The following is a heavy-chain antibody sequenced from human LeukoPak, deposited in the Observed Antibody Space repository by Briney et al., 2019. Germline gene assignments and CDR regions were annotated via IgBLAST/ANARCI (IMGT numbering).Heavy chain of an antibody. Sequence: GGSLGLSCAASGFTFSSYGMHWVRQAPGKGLEWVAFIRYDGSNKYYADSVKGRFTISRDNSKNTLYLQMNSLRAEDTAVYYCAKDIAGYSSSPGAFDYWGQGTLVTVSS. V-gene: IGHV3-30*02. CDR2: IRYDGSNK. CDR3: AKDIAGYSSSPGAFDY. D-gene: IGHD6-13*01. CDR1: GFTFSSYG. J-gene: IGHJ4*02.